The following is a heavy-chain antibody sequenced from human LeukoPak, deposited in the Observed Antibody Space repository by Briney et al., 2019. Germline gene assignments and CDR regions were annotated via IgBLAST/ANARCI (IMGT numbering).Heavy chain of an antibody. CDR3: ARAGYGDYEDAFDI. V-gene: IGHV4-31*03. J-gene: IGHJ3*02. D-gene: IGHD4-17*01. Sequence: SETLSLTCTVSGGSISSGGYYWSWIRQHPGKGLEWIGYIYYSGSTYYNPSLKSRVTISVDTSKNQFSLKLSSGTAADTAVYYCARAGYGDYEDAFDIWGQGTMVTVSS. CDR1: GGSISSGGYY. CDR2: IYYSGST.